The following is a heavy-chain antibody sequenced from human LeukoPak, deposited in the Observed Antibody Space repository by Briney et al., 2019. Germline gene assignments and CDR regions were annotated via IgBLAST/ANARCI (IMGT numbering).Heavy chain of an antibody. CDR2: VYYSGST. Sequence: SETLSLTCTVSGASISSYYWSWIRQPPGKGLEWVGYVYYSGSTNYNPSLKSRVTISVDTSKNQFSLKLSSVTAADTAVYYCAREQKYYYHMDVWGKGTTVTVSS. J-gene: IGHJ6*03. V-gene: IGHV4-59*01. CDR3: AREQKYYYHMDV. CDR1: GASISSYY.